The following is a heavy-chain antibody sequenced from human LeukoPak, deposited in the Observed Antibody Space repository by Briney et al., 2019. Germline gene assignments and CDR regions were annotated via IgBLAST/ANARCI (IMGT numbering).Heavy chain of an antibody. CDR1: GFTFSSYA. V-gene: IGHV3-30-3*02. Sequence: GGSLRLSCAASGFTFSSYAMHWVRQAPGKGLEWVAVISYDGSNKYYADSVKGRFTISRDNSKNTLYLQMNSLRAEDTAVYYCAKDQEYCSSTSCYTYYYYYMDVWAKGPRSPSP. D-gene: IGHD2-2*02. J-gene: IGHJ6*03. CDR2: ISYDGSNK. CDR3: AKDQEYCSSTSCYTYYYYYMDV.